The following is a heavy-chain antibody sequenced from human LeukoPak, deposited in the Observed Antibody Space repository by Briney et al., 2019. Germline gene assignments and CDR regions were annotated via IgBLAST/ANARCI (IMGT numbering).Heavy chain of an antibody. J-gene: IGHJ6*02. CDR3: ALLVVTVGTPYYYYGVDV. V-gene: IGHV1-2*02. CDR2: INPNSGGT. CDR1: GYTFTDYY. Sequence: GASVKVSCKASGYTFTDYYMHWVRQAPGQGLEWMGWINPNSGGTNYAPRFQGRVTMTRDTSISTAYMDLSRLRSDDTAVYYCALLVVTVGTPYYYYGVDVWGQETTVTVSS. D-gene: IGHD3-22*01.